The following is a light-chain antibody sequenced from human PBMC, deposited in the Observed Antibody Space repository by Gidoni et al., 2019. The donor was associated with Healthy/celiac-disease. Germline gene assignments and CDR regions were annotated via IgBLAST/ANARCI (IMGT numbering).Light chain of an antibody. Sequence: QSALTQPASVSGSPGQSITISCPGTSRDVGGYNYVSWYQQHPGKAPKLMIYDVSNRPSGVSNRFSGSKSGNTASLTISGLQAEDEADYYCSSYTSSSAVWVFGGGTKLTVL. CDR2: DVS. CDR1: SRDVGGYNY. J-gene: IGLJ3*02. CDR3: SSYTSSSAVWV. V-gene: IGLV2-14*03.